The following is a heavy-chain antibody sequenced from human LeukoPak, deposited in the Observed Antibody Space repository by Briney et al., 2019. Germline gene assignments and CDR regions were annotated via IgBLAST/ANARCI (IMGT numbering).Heavy chain of an antibody. D-gene: IGHD3-9*01. V-gene: IGHV3-30*18. CDR1: GFTFSNYG. CDR3: AKDSSRFFDWLLFTDFGLDY. J-gene: IGHJ4*02. Sequence: GGSLRLSCAASGFTFSNYGMHWVRQAPGKGLEWVAVISYDGRNKYYAGSVKDRFTISRDNSKNTLYLQMNSLRGDDAALYYCAKDSSRFFDWLLFTDFGLDYWGQGTLVSVS. CDR2: ISYDGRNK.